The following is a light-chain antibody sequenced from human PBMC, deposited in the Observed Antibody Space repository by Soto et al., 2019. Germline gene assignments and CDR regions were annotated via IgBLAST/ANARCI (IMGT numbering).Light chain of an antibody. J-gene: IGLJ1*01. Sequence: QSVLTQPASVSGSPGQSITISCTAASTDVDDYYLVSWYQHHPGKAPKLIIYEVSNRPSAVSHRFSASMSGNTASLTSSGLQAEDEADYYCGSYTNTAYVFGTGTKVTVL. CDR1: STDVDDYYL. V-gene: IGLV2-14*01. CDR2: EVS. CDR3: GSYTNTAYV.